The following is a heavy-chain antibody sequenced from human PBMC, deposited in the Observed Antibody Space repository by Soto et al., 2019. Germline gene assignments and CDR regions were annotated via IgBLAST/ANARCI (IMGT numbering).Heavy chain of an antibody. CDR2: IYHSGST. CDR1: GGSMISYF. Sequence: SVTLSLTCTVSGGSMISYFWSWIRQPPGKGLEWIGYIYHSGSTYYNPSLKSRLTISVDRSKNQFSLKLSSVTAADTAVYYCATLPPRIVVTLLPIPTWGQGIQVTVSS. J-gene: IGHJ5*02. D-gene: IGHD2-21*01. CDR3: ATLPPRIVVTLLPIPT. V-gene: IGHV4-59*12.